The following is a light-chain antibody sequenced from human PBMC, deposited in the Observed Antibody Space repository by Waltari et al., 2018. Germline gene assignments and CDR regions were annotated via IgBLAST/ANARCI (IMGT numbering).Light chain of an antibody. CDR2: DDN. J-gene: IGLJ3*02. CDR1: NLQSKS. CDR3: QVWDSRTDHWV. V-gene: IGLV3-21*02. Sequence: SYVLSQPPSASVAPGQTATTSCGGDNLQSKSVHWYNQRPGQAPLLVVHDDNVRPSGIPERFSGSKSGNTATLTISGVEAGDEADYYCQVWDSRTDHWVFGGGTKVTVL.